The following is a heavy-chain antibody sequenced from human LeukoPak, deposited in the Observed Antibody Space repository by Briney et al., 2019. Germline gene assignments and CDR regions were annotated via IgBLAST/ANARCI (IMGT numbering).Heavy chain of an antibody. CDR2: INHSGST. Sequence: KASETLSLTCAVYGGSFSGYYWSWIRQPPGKGLEWIGEINHSGSTNYNPSLKSRVTISVDTSKNQFSLKLSSVTAADTAVYYCARGRLRYFDWLFGDAFDIWGQGTMVTVSS. CDR3: ARGRLRYFDWLFGDAFDI. V-gene: IGHV4-34*01. CDR1: GGSFSGYY. D-gene: IGHD3-9*01. J-gene: IGHJ3*02.